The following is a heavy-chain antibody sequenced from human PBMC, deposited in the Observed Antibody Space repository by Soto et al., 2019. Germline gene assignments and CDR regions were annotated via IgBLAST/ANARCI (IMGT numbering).Heavy chain of an antibody. CDR3: PRGPHRIYYYDSSGYSYPL. D-gene: IGHD3-22*01. CDR1: GYTFTSYG. J-gene: IGHJ4*02. V-gene: IGHV1-18*01. Sequence: QVQLVQSGAEVKKPGASVKVSCKASGYTFTSYGISWVRQAPGQGLEWMGWISAYNGNTKYAKKLQGRVTMTTHTSTSTAYIGLSTLRSDDTAAYYCPRGPHRIYYYDSSGYSYPLWGQGTLVTASS. CDR2: ISAYNGNT.